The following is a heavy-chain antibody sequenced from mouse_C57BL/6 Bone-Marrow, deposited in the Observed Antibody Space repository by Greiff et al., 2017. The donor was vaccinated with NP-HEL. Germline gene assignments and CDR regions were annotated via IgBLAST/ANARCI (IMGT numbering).Heavy chain of an antibody. CDR3: ARIYDGYYSIDY. V-gene: IGHV1-55*01. D-gene: IGHD2-3*01. CDR2: IYPGSGST. Sequence: VQLQQPGAELVKPGASVKMSCKASGYTFTSYWITWVKQRPGQGLEWIGDIYPGSGSTNYNEKFKSKATLTVDTSSSTAYMQLSSLTSEDSAVYYCARIYDGYYSIDYWGQGTTLTVSS. J-gene: IGHJ2*01. CDR1: GYTFTSYW.